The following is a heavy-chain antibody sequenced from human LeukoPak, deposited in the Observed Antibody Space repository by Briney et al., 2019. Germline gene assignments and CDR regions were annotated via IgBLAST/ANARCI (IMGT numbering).Heavy chain of an antibody. Sequence: SETLSLTCTLSGGSLSMGGYCWRWIRQTPGKGLEWIGYIYQSGSTYYNPSLKSRVTISVDRSKNQFSMKLSSVTAADTAVYYCASCHGDSDNWFYPWGQGTLVTVSS. D-gene: IGHD4-17*01. V-gene: IGHV4-30-2*01. J-gene: IGHJ5*02. CDR1: GGSLSMGGYC. CDR3: ASCHGDSDNWFYP. CDR2: IYQSGST.